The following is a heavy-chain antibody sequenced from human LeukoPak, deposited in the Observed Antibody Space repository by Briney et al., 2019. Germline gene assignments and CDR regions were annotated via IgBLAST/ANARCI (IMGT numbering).Heavy chain of an antibody. Sequence: PSETLSLTCTVSGGSVSSGSYYWSWIRQPPGKGLEWIVYIYYSGSTNYNPSLKSRVTISVDTSKNQFSLKLSSVTAADTAVYYCARLGGEGALYYVDYWGQGTLVTVSS. CDR1: GGSVSSGSYY. CDR2: IYYSGST. D-gene: IGHD2-21*01. J-gene: IGHJ4*02. V-gene: IGHV4-61*01. CDR3: ARLGGEGALYYVDY.